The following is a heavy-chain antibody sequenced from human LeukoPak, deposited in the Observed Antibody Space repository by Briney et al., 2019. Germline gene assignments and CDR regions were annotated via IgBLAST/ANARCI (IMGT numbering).Heavy chain of an antibody. CDR2: MNPNSGNT. D-gene: IGHD5-12*01. J-gene: IGHJ4*02. V-gene: IGHV1-8*03. CDR1: GYTFTSYD. CDR3: ARGRGSGYGPSDY. Sequence: ASVKVTCKASGYTFTSYDINWVRQATGHGLEWMGWMNPNSGNTGYAQKFQGRVTITRNTSISTAYMELSSLRSEDTAVYYCARGRGSGYGPSDYWGQGTLVTVSS.